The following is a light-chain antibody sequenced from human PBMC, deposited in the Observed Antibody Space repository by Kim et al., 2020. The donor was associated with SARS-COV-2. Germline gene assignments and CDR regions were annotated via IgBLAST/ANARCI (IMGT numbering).Light chain of an antibody. V-gene: IGKV3-11*02. CDR2: RPY. CDR3: QQRRDWPFT. CDR1: QRVGGY. Sequence: LSPGEKATRSCRARQRVGGYIAWDQQKREQAPRLLSYRPYDGATGNPDRVSVSGSGRDITLTISRVEREDFAVYYSQQRRDWPFTFGPGSKGEIK. J-gene: IGKJ3*01.